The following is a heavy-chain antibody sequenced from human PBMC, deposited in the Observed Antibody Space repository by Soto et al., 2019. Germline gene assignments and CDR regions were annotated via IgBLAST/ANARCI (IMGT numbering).Heavy chain of an antibody. CDR1: GYTFTGYY. V-gene: IGHV1-8*02. D-gene: IGHD3-10*01. CDR3: ARERRGAPLD. J-gene: IGHJ4*02. CDR2: MNPNSGNT. Sequence: ASVKVSCKASGYTFTGYYINWVRQATGQGLEWMGGMNPNSGNTGYAQKFQGRVTMTRNTSISTAYMELSSLRSEYTSVYYCARERRGAPLDWGQGTLVTVSS.